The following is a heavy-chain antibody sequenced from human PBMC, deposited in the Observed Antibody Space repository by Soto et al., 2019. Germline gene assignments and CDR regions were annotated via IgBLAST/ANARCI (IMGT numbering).Heavy chain of an antibody. D-gene: IGHD3-3*01. Sequence: SETLSLTCTVSGGSFKSGSYSWSWIRQPPGKGLEWIGYVYHTGRTSYNPSLKSRVSISMDTSENQFSLNLDSVTAADTAVYFCARDFAYFDSWGQGTLVTVSS. V-gene: IGHV4-61*01. J-gene: IGHJ4*02. CDR1: GGSFKSGSYS. CDR3: ARDFAYFDS. CDR2: VYHTGRT.